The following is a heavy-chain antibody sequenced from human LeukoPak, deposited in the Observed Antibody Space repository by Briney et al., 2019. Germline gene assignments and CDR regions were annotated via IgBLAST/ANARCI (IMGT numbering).Heavy chain of an antibody. J-gene: IGHJ3*02. CDR1: GGSFSGYY. D-gene: IGHD6-19*01. CDR2: INHSGST. Sequence: SETLSLTCAVYGGSFSGYYWSWIRQPPGKGLEWIGEINHSGSTNYNPSLKSRVTISVDTSKNQFPLKLSSVTAADTAVYYCARGPDEEWLAHAFDIWGQGTMVTVSS. CDR3: ARGPDEEWLAHAFDI. V-gene: IGHV4-34*01.